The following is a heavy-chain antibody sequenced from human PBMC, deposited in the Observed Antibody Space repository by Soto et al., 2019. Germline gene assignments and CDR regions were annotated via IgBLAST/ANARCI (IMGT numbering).Heavy chain of an antibody. D-gene: IGHD3-3*01. CDR2: IYYSGSN. CDR3: ARQNDFWSGEIDY. Sequence: QVQLQESGPGLVKPSETLSLTCTVSGGSISSYYWSWIRQPPGKGLEWIGYIYYSGSNNYNPSLKSRVTISVDTSKNQFSLKLSSVTAADTAVYYCARQNDFWSGEIDYWGQGTLVTVSS. J-gene: IGHJ4*02. CDR1: GGSISSYY. V-gene: IGHV4-59*08.